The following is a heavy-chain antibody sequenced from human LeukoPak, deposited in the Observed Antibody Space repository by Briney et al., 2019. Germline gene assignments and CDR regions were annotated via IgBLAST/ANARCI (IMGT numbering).Heavy chain of an antibody. V-gene: IGHV3-7*01. CDR1: GFTFSNAW. CDR3: ARDGRRVTRNGGDY. Sequence: GGSLRLSCAASGFTFSNAWMSWVRQAPGKGLEWVANIKQDGSEKYYVDSVKGRFTISRDNAKNSLYLQMNSLRAEDTAVYYCARDGRRVTRNGGDYWGQGTLVTVSS. J-gene: IGHJ4*02. D-gene: IGHD1-26*01. CDR2: IKQDGSEK.